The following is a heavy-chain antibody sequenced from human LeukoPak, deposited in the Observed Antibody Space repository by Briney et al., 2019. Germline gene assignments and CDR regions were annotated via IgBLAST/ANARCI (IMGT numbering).Heavy chain of an antibody. Sequence: GGSLRLSCAASGFTFSSYWMHWVRQGPGKGLVWVSRINSDASVTEYADSVKGRFTISRDNSKNTLYLQMNSLRAEDTAVYYCAKNFGGSCYSAVDPWGQGTLVTVSS. D-gene: IGHD2-15*01. CDR3: AKNFGGSCYSAVDP. J-gene: IGHJ5*02. V-gene: IGHV3-74*03. CDR1: GFTFSSYW. CDR2: INSDASVT.